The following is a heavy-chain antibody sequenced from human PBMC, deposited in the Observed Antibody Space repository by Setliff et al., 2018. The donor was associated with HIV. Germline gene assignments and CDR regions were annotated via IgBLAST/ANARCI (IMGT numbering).Heavy chain of an antibody. CDR1: GYTFTDYY. J-gene: IGHJ4*02. CDR2: VDPQDGET. CDR3: AREGMVVGFDH. D-gene: IGHD2-15*01. Sequence: ASVKVSCKASGYTFTDYYIHWVQQAPGKGLEWMGRVDPQDGETLYAEKFQGRVTISADTSTDTAYVELSSLRSEDTAVYYCAREGMVVGFDHWGQGTLVTVSS. V-gene: IGHV1-69-2*01.